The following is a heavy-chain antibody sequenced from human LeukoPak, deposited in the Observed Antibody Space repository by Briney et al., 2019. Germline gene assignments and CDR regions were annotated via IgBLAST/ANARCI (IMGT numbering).Heavy chain of an antibody. CDR1: GLTFSNYA. D-gene: IGHD4-23*01. Sequence: GGSLRLSCAASGLTFSNYAMSWVRQAPGKGLEWASAISGSGGSTYYADSVKGRFTISRDNSKNTLYLQMNTLRAEDTAVYYCAKVRGYGGISGIDYWGQGTLVTVSS. CDR2: ISGSGGST. V-gene: IGHV3-23*01. J-gene: IGHJ4*02. CDR3: AKVRGYGGISGIDY.